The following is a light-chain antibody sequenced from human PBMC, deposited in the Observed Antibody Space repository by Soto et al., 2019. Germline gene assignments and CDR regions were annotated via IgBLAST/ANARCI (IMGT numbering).Light chain of an antibody. CDR1: QSVSSY. J-gene: IGKJ1*01. Sequence: EIVLTQSPATLSLSPGERATLSCRASQSVSSYLAWYQQKPGQAPRLLIYDASNRATGIPARFSGSGSGTDFTLTISSLEPDDFAVYYCQHRSNWPAWTFGQGTKVEIE. CDR2: DAS. V-gene: IGKV3-11*01. CDR3: QHRSNWPAWT.